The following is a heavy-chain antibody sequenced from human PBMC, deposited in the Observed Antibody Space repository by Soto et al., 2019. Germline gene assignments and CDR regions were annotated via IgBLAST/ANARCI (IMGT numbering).Heavy chain of an antibody. Sequence: QVQLQQSGPRLVKPSETLSLTCTVSSGPDRSHNWGWIRQPPGRGLEWIGYVYYTGDTAYNPSLTDRVTISADTSTNDIYLTLNSVTAADTAVYYCVRQGIDYLHGLVDVWGQGTTVSVSS. V-gene: IGHV4-59*08. J-gene: IGHJ6*02. D-gene: IGHD4-17*01. CDR3: VRQGIDYLHGLVDV. CDR1: SGPDRSHN. CDR2: VYYTGDT.